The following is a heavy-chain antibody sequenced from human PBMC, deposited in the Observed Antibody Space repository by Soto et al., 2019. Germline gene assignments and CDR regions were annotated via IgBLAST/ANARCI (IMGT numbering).Heavy chain of an antibody. J-gene: IGHJ3*02. Sequence: QVQLQQWGAGLLKPSETLSLTCAVYGGSFSGYYWSWIRQPPGKGLEWIGEINHSGSTNYNPSLKSRVTISVVTTKNQFSLKLSSVTAADTAVYYCARRHRLITMVRGVIGAFDIWGQGTMVTVSS. D-gene: IGHD3-10*01. CDR3: ARRHRLITMVRGVIGAFDI. V-gene: IGHV4-34*01. CDR1: GGSFSGYY. CDR2: INHSGST.